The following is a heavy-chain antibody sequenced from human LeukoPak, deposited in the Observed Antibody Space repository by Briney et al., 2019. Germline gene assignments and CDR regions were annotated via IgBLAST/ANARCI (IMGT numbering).Heavy chain of an antibody. J-gene: IGHJ4*02. D-gene: IGHD3-22*01. CDR2: IVVGSGNT. V-gene: IGHV1-58*01. CDR3: AASPDYYDSSGYSYYFDY. CDR1: GFTFTSSA. Sequence: SVKVSCKASGFTFTSSAVQWVRQARGQRLELIGWIVVGSGNTNYAQKFQERVTITRDMSTSTAYMELSSLRSEDTAVYYCAASPDYYDSSGYSYYFDYWGQGTLVTVSS.